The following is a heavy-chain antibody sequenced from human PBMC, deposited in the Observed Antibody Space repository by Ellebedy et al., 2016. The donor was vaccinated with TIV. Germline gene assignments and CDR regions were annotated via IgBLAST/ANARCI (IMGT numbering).Heavy chain of an antibody. CDR3: ARNFRVGSMNYFDS. CDR1: GFAFSAYS. J-gene: IGHJ4*02. D-gene: IGHD1-26*01. CDR2: IDRTGTII. V-gene: IGHV3-48*02. Sequence: GESLKISCATSGFAFSAYSLNWVRQSPGKVPEWLSYIDRTGTIIYYADSVKGRFTTSTDTTEKSLFLQMNSLTDKDTAVYYCARNFRVGSMNYFDSWGQGTLVVVSS.